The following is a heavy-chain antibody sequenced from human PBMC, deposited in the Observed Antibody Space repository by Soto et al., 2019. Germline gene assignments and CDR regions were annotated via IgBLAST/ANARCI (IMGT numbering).Heavy chain of an antibody. CDR1: GGTFSSYA. CDR2: IIPIFGTA. D-gene: IGHD3-22*01. Sequence: QVQLVQSGAEVKKPGSSVKVSCKASGGTFSSYAISWVRQAPGQGLEWLGGIIPIFGTANYVQKFQGRVTITADESTSTAYMDLSSMRSEDTAVYYCARYYYVSSGSPLGPNYYYYGMDVWGQGTTDTVSS. J-gene: IGHJ6*02. V-gene: IGHV1-69*01. CDR3: ARYYYVSSGSPLGPNYYYYGMDV.